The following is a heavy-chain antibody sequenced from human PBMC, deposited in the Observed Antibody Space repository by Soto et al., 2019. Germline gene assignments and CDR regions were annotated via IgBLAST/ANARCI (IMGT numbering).Heavy chain of an antibody. V-gene: IGHV4-59*01. D-gene: IGHD6-19*01. CDR1: NGSISNYF. CDR2: VYYTGST. Sequence: KTSETLSLTCTVSNGSISNYFWSWIRQPPGKGLEWIGYVYYTGSTSYNPSLKSRLTMSVDTSRKQFSLKLSSVTAADTAVYYCARYSSGWPGNGMDVWGQGTTVT. CDR3: ARYSSGWPGNGMDV. J-gene: IGHJ6*02.